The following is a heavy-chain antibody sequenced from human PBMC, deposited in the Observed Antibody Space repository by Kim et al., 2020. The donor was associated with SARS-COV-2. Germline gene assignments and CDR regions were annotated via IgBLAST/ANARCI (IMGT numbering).Heavy chain of an antibody. J-gene: IGHJ4*01. V-gene: IGHV3-30*18. Sequence: GGSLRLSCAASGFTFSSYGMHWVRQAPGKGLEWVAVISYDGSNKYYADSVKGRFTISRDNSKNTLYLQMNSLRAEDTAMYYCAKDQDIVVVVAATPDYWG. D-gene: IGHD2-15*01. CDR2: ISYDGSNK. CDR3: AKDQDIVVVVAATPDY. CDR1: GFTFSSYG.